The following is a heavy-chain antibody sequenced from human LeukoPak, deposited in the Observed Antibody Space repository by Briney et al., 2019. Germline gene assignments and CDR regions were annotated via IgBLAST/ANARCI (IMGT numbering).Heavy chain of an antibody. CDR1: GGSISSGGYY. D-gene: IGHD2-2*01. J-gene: IGHJ6*03. CDR2: IYYSGST. Sequence: SETLSLTCTVSGGSISSGGYYWSWIRQHPGKGLEWIGYIYYSGSTYYNPSLKSRVTISVDTSKNQFSLKLSSVTAADTAVYYCAGSTSYYYYYMDVWGKGTTVTVSS. V-gene: IGHV4-31*03. CDR3: AGSTSYYYYYMDV.